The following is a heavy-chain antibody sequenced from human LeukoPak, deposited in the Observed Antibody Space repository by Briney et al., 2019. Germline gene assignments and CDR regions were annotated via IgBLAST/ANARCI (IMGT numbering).Heavy chain of an antibody. V-gene: IGHV1-69*05. CDR1: GGTFSSYA. J-gene: IGHJ5*02. CDR2: IIPVFGTA. D-gene: IGHD2-15*01. Sequence: SVKVSCKASGGTFSSYAISWVRQAPGQGLEWMGRIIPVFGTANYAQKFQGRVTITTDESTSTAYMELSSLRSEDTAVYYCAREIVVVVAATPTPFNWFDPWGQGTLVTVSS. CDR3: AREIVVVVAATPTPFNWFDP.